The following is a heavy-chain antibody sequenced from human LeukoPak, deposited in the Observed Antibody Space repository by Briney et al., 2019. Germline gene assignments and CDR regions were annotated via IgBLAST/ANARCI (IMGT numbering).Heavy chain of an antibody. CDR1: GGSISSSSYY. J-gene: IGHJ6*02. D-gene: IGHD4-17*01. CDR3: ARTTVTTRGYYYGMDV. CDR2: IYYSGST. Sequence: ASETLSLTCTVSGGSISSSSYYWGWIRQPPGKGLEWIGSIYYSGSTYYNPSLKSRVTISVDTSKNQFSLKLSSVTAADTAVYYCARTTVTTRGYYYGMDVWGQGTTVTVSS. V-gene: IGHV4-39*07.